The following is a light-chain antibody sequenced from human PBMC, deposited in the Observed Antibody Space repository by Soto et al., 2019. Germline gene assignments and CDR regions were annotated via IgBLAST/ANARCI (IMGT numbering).Light chain of an antibody. CDR1: QSVSSNY. CDR3: HPYGNSPLT. J-gene: IGKJ4*01. CDR2: GAS. Sequence: EIVLAQSPGTLSLSPGERATLSCRASQSVSSNYLAWYQQKPGRAPRLLIFGASSRATGIPDRFSGSGSGTDFTLTISRLEPEDFAVYFCHPYGNSPLTFGGGTEVEIK. V-gene: IGKV3-20*01.